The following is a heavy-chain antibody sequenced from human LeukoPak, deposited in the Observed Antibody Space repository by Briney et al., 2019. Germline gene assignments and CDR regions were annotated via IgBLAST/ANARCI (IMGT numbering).Heavy chain of an antibody. D-gene: IGHD6-13*01. J-gene: IGHJ4*02. CDR1: GGSISRSSDC. Sequence: SQALCVSCTVSGGSISRSSDCWGWISQSRGKGLEWHGYIYYSGGTYYTPSRTSRVTISVDTSTHRFSLKLTSVTAADPVVYYCASLISSSWYHEVLHGRDYWGQGTLVTVSS. V-gene: IGHV4-39*01. CDR3: ASLISSSWYHEVLHGRDY. CDR2: IYYSGGT.